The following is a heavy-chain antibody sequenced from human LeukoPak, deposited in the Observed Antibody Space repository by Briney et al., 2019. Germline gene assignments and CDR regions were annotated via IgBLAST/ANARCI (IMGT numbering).Heavy chain of an antibody. CDR3: ARDRGQIAAAFDGDYYYYGMDV. J-gene: IGHJ6*02. V-gene: IGHV1-2*02. CDR1: GYTFTGYY. CDR2: INPNSGGT. D-gene: IGHD6-13*01. Sequence: ASVKVSCKASGYTFTGYYMHWVRQAPGQGLEWMGWINPNSGGTNYAQKVQGRVTMTRDTSISTAYMELSRLRSDDTAVYYCARDRGQIAAAFDGDYYYYGMDVWGQGTTVTVSS.